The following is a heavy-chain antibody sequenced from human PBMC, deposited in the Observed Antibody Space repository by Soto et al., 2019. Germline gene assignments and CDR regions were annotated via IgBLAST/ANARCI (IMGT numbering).Heavy chain of an antibody. V-gene: IGHV4-30-4*01. J-gene: IGHJ6*02. CDR2: IDHSGST. D-gene: IGHD3-9*01. CDR3: ARRTGDYGPYGMDV. CDR1: VGSISIGDYY. Sequence: NPSETLSVTCTVSVGSISIGDYYWSWIRQPPGKGLEWIGWIDHSGSTYYNPSLKSRVSMSIDTSKNQFYLYLSSVTAADTAVYYCARRTGDYGPYGMDVWGQGTTVTVSS.